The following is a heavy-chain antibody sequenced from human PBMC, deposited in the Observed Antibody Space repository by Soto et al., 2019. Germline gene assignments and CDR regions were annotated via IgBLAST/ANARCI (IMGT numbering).Heavy chain of an antibody. CDR2: ISAYNGNT. Sequence: QVQLVQSGAEVKKPGASVKVSCKASGYTFTSYGISWVRQAPGQGLEWMGWISAYNGNTNYAQKRQGRVTMTTDTSTSTAYMELRSLRSDDTAVYYCARKYSGYDWGNWFDPWGQGTLVTVSS. J-gene: IGHJ5*02. CDR1: GYTFTSYG. V-gene: IGHV1-18*04. CDR3: ARKYSGYDWGNWFDP. D-gene: IGHD5-12*01.